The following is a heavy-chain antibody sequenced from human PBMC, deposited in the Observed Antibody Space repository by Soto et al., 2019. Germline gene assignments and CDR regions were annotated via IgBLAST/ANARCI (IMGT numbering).Heavy chain of an antibody. V-gene: IGHV3-30-3*01. CDR3: ATSYDSIGYYRFDH. CDR2: TSYDGSNK. D-gene: IGHD3-22*01. Sequence: WGSLRLSCAASGITFRSYTMHWVRQAPGKGLEWVALTSYDGSNKDYADSVEGRFTISRDNSKSTLYLQMNSLRTEDTAVYYCATSYDSIGYYRFDHWGQGALVTVSS. CDR1: GITFRSYT. J-gene: IGHJ4*02.